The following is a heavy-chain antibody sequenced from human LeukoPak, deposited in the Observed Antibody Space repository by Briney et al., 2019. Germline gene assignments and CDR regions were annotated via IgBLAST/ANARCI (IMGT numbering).Heavy chain of an antibody. J-gene: IGHJ4*02. CDR1: GYTFTDYY. Sequence: ASVKVSRKASGYTFTDYYIRSVRPAPRQGLEWMGWINPNSGGTNYAQKFQGRVTVTRDTSISTAYMELNRLRSDDTAVYYCTREDYWGQGTLVTVSS. CDR2: INPNSGGT. V-gene: IGHV1-2*02. CDR3: TREDY.